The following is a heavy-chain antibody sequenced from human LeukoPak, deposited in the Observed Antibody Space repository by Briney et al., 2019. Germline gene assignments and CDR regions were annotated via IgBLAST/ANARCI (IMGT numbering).Heavy chain of an antibody. D-gene: IGHD3-10*01. J-gene: IGHJ4*02. CDR2: VYYSGST. V-gene: IGHV4-39*01. Sequence: SETLSLTCTVSGGSVSGSSYYWGWIRQPPMKGLEWIGSVYYSGSTEHNLSLKSRVTISVDTSRNQFSLKLSSVTAADTAVYYCARHQSYGSGTYYAPSDNWGQGILVTVSS. CDR3: ARHQSYGSGTYYAPSDN. CDR1: GGSVSGSSYY.